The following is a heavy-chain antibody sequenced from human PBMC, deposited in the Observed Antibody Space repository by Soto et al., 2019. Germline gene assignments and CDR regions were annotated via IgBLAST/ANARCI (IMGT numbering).Heavy chain of an antibody. Sequence: QITVKESGLPLVKPTETLTLTCTFSGFSLSSFGMGVGWIRQPPGKALEWLALIYWDDGKRYSPSLGSRLTNTKAPSKNQVHLTMTSMDPVDTATYYCARRTRGVYDLGRLWEKFDHWRQGALVAVS. J-gene: IGHJ4*02. CDR1: GFSLSSFGMG. V-gene: IGHV2-5*02. D-gene: IGHD5-12*01. CDR2: IYWDDGK. CDR3: ARRTRGVYDLGRLWEKFDH.